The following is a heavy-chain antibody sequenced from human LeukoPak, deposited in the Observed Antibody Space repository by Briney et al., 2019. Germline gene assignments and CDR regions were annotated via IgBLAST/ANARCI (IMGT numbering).Heavy chain of an antibody. CDR1: GGTFSSYA. V-gene: IGHV1-2*02. D-gene: IGHD6-13*01. CDR3: ARSSPNYYYYGMDV. Sequence: ASVKVSCKASGGTFSSYAISWVRQAPGQGLEWMGWINPNSGGTNYAQKFQGRVTMTRDTSISTAYMELSRLRSDDTAVYYCARSSPNYYYYGMDVWGQGTTVTVSS. J-gene: IGHJ6*02. CDR2: INPNSGGT.